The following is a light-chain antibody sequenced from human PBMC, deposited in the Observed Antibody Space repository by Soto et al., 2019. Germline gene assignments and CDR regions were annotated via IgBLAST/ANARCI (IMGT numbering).Light chain of an antibody. CDR2: EVS. Sequence: QSVLTQPASVSGSPGQSITISCTGTSSDVGGYKYVSWYQQHPGKAPKLIIYEVSNRPSGVSNRFSGSKSGNTASLTISGLQAEDEADYYCSSYGSGNARPFGTGTKVTVL. CDR3: SSYGSGNARP. V-gene: IGLV2-14*01. CDR1: SSDVGGYKY. J-gene: IGLJ1*01.